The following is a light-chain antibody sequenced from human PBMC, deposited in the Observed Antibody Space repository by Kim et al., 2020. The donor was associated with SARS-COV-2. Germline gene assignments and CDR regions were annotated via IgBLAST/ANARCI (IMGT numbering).Light chain of an antibody. CDR2: RNN. V-gene: IGLV1-44*01. CDR1: SSNIVISG. CDR3: AVWDDSLKGRWV. J-gene: IGLJ3*02. Sequence: QRVTFSCSGNSSNIVISGVNWFQQLPGMAPKLLIYRNNQRPSGVPDRVSGSKSGTSASLAISGLQSEDEADYYCAVWDDSLKGRWVFGGGTRLTVL.